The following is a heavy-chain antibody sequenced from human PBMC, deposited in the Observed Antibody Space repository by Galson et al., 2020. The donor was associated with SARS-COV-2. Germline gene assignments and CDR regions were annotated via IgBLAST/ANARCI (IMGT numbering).Heavy chain of an antibody. CDR3: ANLPSPVLRYFDWLGRTEFWFDP. Sequence: GESLKISCAASGFTFSSYAMSWVRQAPGKGLEWVSAISGSGGSTYYADSVKGRFTISRDNSKNTLYLQMNSLRAEDTAVYYCANLPSPVLRYFDWLGRTEFWFDPWGQGTLVTVSS. J-gene: IGHJ5*02. D-gene: IGHD3-9*01. CDR1: GFTFSSYA. V-gene: IGHV3-23*01. CDR2: ISGSGGST.